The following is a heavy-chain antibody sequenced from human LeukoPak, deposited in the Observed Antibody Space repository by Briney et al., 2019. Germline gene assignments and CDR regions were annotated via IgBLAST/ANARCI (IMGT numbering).Heavy chain of an antibody. V-gene: IGHV3-74*03. Sequence: PGGSLRLSCAASGFTFSSYWMHWVRRAPGKGLVWVSRINIDGSSTMYADSVKGRFTISRDNAKNTLYLQMNSLRVEDTAVYYCARDPYNWNSNWLDLWGQGTLVTVSS. J-gene: IGHJ5*02. CDR1: GFTFSSYW. CDR3: ARDPYNWNSNWLDL. CDR2: INIDGSST. D-gene: IGHD1-20*01.